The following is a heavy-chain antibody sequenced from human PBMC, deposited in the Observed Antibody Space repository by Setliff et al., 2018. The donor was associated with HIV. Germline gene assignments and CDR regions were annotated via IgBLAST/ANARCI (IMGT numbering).Heavy chain of an antibody. CDR2: IYSTGST. J-gene: IGHJ4*02. Sequence: PSETLSLTCTVSGGSISNYYWSWIRQPAGKGLEWIGRIYSTGSTNYNPSLKSRVTMSIDTAKNQFSLNLTSVTAADTAVYYCARGGFKWSGSYADYWGQGTLVTVSS. CDR3: ARGGFKWSGSYADY. V-gene: IGHV4-4*07. D-gene: IGHD1-26*01. CDR1: GGSISNYY.